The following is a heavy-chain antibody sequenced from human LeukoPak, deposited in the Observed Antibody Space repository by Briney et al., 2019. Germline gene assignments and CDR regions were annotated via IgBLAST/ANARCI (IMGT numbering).Heavy chain of an antibody. CDR1: GFTFSSYA. V-gene: IGHV3-30-3*01. CDR2: ISYDGSNK. J-gene: IGHJ4*02. D-gene: IGHD6-13*01. Sequence: GRSLRLSCAASGFTFSSYAMHWVRQAPGKGLEWVAVISYDGSNKYYADSVKGRFTISRDNSKNTLYLQMNSLRAEDTAVYYCARRKYSSNIDYWGQGTLVTVSS. CDR3: ARRKYSSNIDY.